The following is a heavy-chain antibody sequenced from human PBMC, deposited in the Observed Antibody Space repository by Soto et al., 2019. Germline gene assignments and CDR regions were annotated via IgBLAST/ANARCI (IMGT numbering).Heavy chain of an antibody. J-gene: IGHJ4*02. D-gene: IGHD3-3*01. CDR3: ARGGVSTRNFDY. CDR2: IYPSDSDT. V-gene: IGHV5-51*01. Sequence: GECLKISCKGSGYNFAGYWIAWVRQMPGKGLELMGIIYPSDSDTRYRPSFQGQVTISADKSISSAYLQWSSLRASDTAMYYCARGGVSTRNFDYWGPRTPVTVSP. CDR1: GYNFAGYW.